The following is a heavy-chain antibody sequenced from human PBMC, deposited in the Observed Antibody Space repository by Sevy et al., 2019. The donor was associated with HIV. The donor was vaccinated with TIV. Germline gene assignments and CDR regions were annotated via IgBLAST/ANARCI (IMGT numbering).Heavy chain of an antibody. J-gene: IGHJ6*02. Sequence: GGSLRLSCAASGFTFRSYSMNWVRQAPGRGLEWVSSITSSSSFIFYADSVKGRFTISRENAKNSRFLQMNSLRAEDTAVYYCARPTSGRSEYEPLDNARFYGMDVWGQGTTVTVSS. CDR2: ITSSSSFI. D-gene: IGHD1-20*01. V-gene: IGHV3-21*01. CDR1: GFTFRSYS. CDR3: ARPTSGRSEYEPLDNARFYGMDV.